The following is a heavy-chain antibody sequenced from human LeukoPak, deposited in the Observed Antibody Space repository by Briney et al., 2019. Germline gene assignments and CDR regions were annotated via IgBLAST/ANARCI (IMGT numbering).Heavy chain of an antibody. D-gene: IGHD2-15*01. J-gene: IGHJ4*02. Sequence: GVSLRLSCAASGFTFSSYGMHCAPQSPGKALECVAAIWYDGSIQYYGDSVKGRFTISRDNSKNTLYLQMDSLRAEDTAVYYCARAGYCSGGSCYGSDYWGQGTLVSVSS. V-gene: IGHV3-33*01. CDR2: IWYDGSIQ. CDR1: GFTFSSYG. CDR3: ARAGYCSGGSCYGSDY.